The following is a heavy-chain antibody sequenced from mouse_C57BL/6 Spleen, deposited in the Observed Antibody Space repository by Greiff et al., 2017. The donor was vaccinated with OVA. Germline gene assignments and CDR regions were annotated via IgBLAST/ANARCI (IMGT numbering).Heavy chain of an antibody. J-gene: IGHJ1*03. CDR1: GYTFTSYW. V-gene: IGHV1-69*01. D-gene: IGHD4-1*02. CDR3: ARSNWNWYFDV. CDR2: IDPSDSYT. Sequence: QVQLQQPGAELVMPGASVKLSCKASGYTFTSYWMHWVKQRPGQGLEWIGEIDPSDSYTNYNQKFKGKYTLTVDKSSSTAYMQLSSLTSEDSAVYDCARSNWNWYFDVWGTGTTVTVSS.